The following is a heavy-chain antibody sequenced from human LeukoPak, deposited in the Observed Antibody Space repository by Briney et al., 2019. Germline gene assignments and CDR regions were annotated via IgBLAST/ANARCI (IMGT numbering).Heavy chain of an antibody. CDR3: ARTLVGATTAAY. D-gene: IGHD1-26*01. CDR2: IYSGGST. Sequence: GGSLRLSCTASGFNFNNYMMNWVRQAPGKGLEWVSVIYSGGSTYYADSVKGRFTISRDNSKNTLYLQMNSLRAEDTAVYYCARTLVGATTAAYWGQGTLVTVSS. CDR1: GFNFNNYM. V-gene: IGHV3-53*01. J-gene: IGHJ4*02.